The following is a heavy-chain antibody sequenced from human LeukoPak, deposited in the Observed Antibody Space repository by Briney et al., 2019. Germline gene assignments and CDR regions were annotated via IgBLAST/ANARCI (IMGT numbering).Heavy chain of an antibody. Sequence: ASVKVSCKASGYTFTGYYIHWVRQAPGQGLEWMGWINPDSGGTNYAQKFQGRVTMTRGTSVSTAYMELSRLTSDDTAVYYCASSYTNNGGFPPYWGQGTLVTVSS. CDR3: ASSYTNNGGFPPY. CDR2: INPDSGGT. V-gene: IGHV1-2*02. CDR1: GYTFTGYY. J-gene: IGHJ4*02. D-gene: IGHD1/OR15-1a*01.